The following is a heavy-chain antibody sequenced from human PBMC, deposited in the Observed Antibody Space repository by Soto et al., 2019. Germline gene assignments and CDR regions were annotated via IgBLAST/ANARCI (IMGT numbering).Heavy chain of an antibody. CDR2: INAGNGNT. CDR3: ARELQGLYYFDY. Sequence: GASVKVSCKASEYTFTSYAMHWFRQAPGQSLEWMGWINAGNGNTKYSQKFQGRVTITRDTSASKAYMELSSLRSEDTAVYYCARELQGLYYFDYCGLGTLVTVSS. D-gene: IGHD4-4*01. V-gene: IGHV1-3*01. CDR1: EYTFTSYA. J-gene: IGHJ4*02.